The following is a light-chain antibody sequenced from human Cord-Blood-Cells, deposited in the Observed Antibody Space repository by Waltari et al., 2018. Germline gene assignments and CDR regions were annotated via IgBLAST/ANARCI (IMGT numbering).Light chain of an antibody. CDR3: SSYTSSSTYV. J-gene: IGLJ1*01. Sequence: QSALTHPDSVSGSPGQSITIPCTRTRSDVGGDNLVSWYPQHPGKAPKLMIYEASKRPSGVSNRFSGSKSGNTASLTISGLQAEDEADYYCSSYTSSSTYVFGTGTKVTVL. CDR2: EAS. V-gene: IGLV2-14*02. CDR1: RSDVGGDNL.